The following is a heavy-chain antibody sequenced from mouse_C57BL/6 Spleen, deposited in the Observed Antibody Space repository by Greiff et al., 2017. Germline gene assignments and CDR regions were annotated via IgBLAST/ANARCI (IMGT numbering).Heavy chain of an antibody. CDR3: AREGTHQSSLCH. D-gene: IGHD6-5*01. Sequence: QVQLQQPGAELVKPGASVKLSCKASGYTFTSYWMHWVKQRPGQGLEWIGMIHPNSGSTNYNEKFKSKATLTVDKSSSTAYMQLSSLTSEDSAVYYCAREGTHQSSLCHWGQGTTLTVSS. CDR1: GYTFTSYW. V-gene: IGHV1-64*01. CDR2: IHPNSGST. J-gene: IGHJ2*01.